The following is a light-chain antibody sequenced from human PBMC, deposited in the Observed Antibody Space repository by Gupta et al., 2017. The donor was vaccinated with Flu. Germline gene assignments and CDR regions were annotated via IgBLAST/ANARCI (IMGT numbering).Light chain of an antibody. CDR3: QVWDIDSDHWV. Sequence: SYVLTQPPSVSVAPGQTARITCGGNNIGTKSVFWYQQKPGQAPLLVVYDDTERPSGIPERVSGSNAGNTATRNISRVEAGDEADYYCQVWDIDSDHWVFGGGTKLTVL. CDR1: NIGTKS. J-gene: IGLJ3*02. CDR2: DDT. V-gene: IGLV3-21*02.